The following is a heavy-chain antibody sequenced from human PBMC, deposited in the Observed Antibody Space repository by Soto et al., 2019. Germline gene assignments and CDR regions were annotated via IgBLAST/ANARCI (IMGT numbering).Heavy chain of an antibody. J-gene: IGHJ1*01. CDR3: ARTYYYDSSAHPAEYFQH. D-gene: IGHD3-22*01. CDR2: ISGSGGST. CDR1: GFTFSSYA. V-gene: IGHV3-23*01. Sequence: LRLSCAASGFTFSSYAMSWVRQAPGKGLEWVSAISGSGGSTYYADSVKGRFTISRDNSKNTLYLQMNSLRAEDTAVYYCARTYYYDSSAHPAEYFQHWGQGTLVTVSS.